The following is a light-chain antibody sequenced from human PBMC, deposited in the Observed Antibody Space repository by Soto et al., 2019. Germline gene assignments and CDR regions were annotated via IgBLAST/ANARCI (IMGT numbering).Light chain of an antibody. V-gene: IGLV2-14*03. CDR2: DVT. Sequence: QSALTQPASLSGSPGQSITISCTGTSSDVGGYNYVSWYQQHPGKAPKLMISDVTNRPSGVSNRFSGSKSDNTASLTISGLQAEDEAEYYCSSYTSSTTFVFGTGTRSPS. CDR1: SSDVGGYNY. CDR3: SSYTSSTTFV. J-gene: IGLJ1*01.